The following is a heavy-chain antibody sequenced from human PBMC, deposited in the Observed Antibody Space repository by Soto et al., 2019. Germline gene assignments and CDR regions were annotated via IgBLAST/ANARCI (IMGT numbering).Heavy chain of an antibody. CDR3: ARNIVVVVAATHDAFDI. J-gene: IGHJ3*02. V-gene: IGHV4-34*01. CDR1: GGSFSGYY. D-gene: IGHD2-15*01. CDR2: INHSGST. Sequence: QLQLPQWGAGLLKPSETLSLTCAVYGGSFSGYYWSWIRQPPGKGLEWIGEINHSGSTNYNPSLKSRVTISVDTSKNQFSLTLSFVTAADTAVYYCARNIVVVVAATHDAFDIWGQGTMVTVSS.